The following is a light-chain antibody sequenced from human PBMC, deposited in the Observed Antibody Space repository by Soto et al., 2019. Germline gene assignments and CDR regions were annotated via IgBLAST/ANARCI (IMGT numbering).Light chain of an antibody. CDR1: QYINTR. J-gene: IGKJ1*01. CDR3: HQRQSWPRT. Sequence: EIVLTQSPATLSLFPGDRVTLSCRASQYINTRLAWYQHRPGQAPRLLIYQTSIRAAGIPARFSASGSGTDFTLTIIDVQPEDFALYYCHQRQSWPRTFGQGTKVDIK. CDR2: QTS. V-gene: IGKV3-11*01.